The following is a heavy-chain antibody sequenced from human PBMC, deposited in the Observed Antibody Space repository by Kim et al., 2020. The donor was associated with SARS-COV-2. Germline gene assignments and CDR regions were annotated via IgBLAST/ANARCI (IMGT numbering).Heavy chain of an antibody. V-gene: IGHV5-10-1*01. D-gene: IGHD3-16*01. J-gene: IGHJ5*02. Sequence: NYTPSFQGHGTISADKSISAAYLQWSSLKAADTALYYCAREGGGDNWFDPWGQGTLVTVSS. CDR3: AREGGGDNWFDP.